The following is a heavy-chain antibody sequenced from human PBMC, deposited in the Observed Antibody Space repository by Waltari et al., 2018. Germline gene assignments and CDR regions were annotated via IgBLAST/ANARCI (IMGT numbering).Heavy chain of an antibody. CDR2: ISGSGGNT. V-gene: IGHV3-23*01. D-gene: IGHD4-17*01. CDR1: GVIFTILA. Sequence: EVQLLESGGTLVQPGGSLRVSCAASGVIFTILAFSWVRQAPGKGLEWVSSISGSGGNTYYAESVRGRFTISRDNSKNTVFLQMNSLRVDDTAVYYCARDPLNDYGGWDDYWGQGTLVTVSS. CDR3: ARDPLNDYGGWDDY. J-gene: IGHJ4*02.